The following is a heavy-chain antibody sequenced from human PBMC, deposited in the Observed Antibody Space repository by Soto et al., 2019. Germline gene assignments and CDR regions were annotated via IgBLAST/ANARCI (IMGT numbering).Heavy chain of an antibody. CDR3: ARVGYSGYEALDY. V-gene: IGHV4-59*01. J-gene: IGHJ4*02. CDR2: IYYSGST. D-gene: IGHD5-12*01. CDR1: GVSISSYY. Sequence: SETLSLTCTVSGVSISSYYWSWIRQPPGKGLEWIGYIYYSGSTNYNPSLKSRVTISVDTSKNQFSLKLSSVTAADTAVYYCARVGYSGYEALDYWGQGTLVTVSS.